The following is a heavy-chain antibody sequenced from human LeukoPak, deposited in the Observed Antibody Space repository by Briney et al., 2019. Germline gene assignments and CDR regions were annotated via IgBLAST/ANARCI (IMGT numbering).Heavy chain of an antibody. CDR3: ARASYSSGWYGTPNLDY. CDR2: ISSDGSDN. J-gene: IGHJ4*02. Sequence: PGRSLRLSCAASGFTFSTYAMHWVRQAPGEGLEWVAVISSDGSDNYYADSVKGRFTISRDNSKNTLYLQMNSLRAEDTAVYYCARASYSSGWYGTPNLDYWGQGTLVTVSS. CDR1: GFTFSTYA. D-gene: IGHD6-19*01. V-gene: IGHV3-30*04.